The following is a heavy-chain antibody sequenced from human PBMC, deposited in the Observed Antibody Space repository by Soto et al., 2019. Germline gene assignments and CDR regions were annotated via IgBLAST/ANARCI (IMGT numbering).Heavy chain of an antibody. J-gene: IGHJ2*01. CDR2: IWYDGSNN. CDR1: GFTFSSYG. D-gene: IGHD6-13*01. CDR3: ARDRVGQQQLDWYCDL. V-gene: IGHV3-33*01. Sequence: QVKLVESGGGVVQPGRSLRRSCAASGFTFSSYGMHWVRQAPGTGMEWVAVIWYDGSNNYYADSVKGRFTISSDNSKNTVDLQMNSRRDDDTAVYYCARDRVGQQQLDWYCDLWGGGNLVTFSS.